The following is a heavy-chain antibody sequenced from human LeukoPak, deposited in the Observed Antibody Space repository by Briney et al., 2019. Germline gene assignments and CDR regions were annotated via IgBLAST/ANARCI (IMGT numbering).Heavy chain of an antibody. J-gene: IGHJ5*02. CDR3: ARHQGRGSSGSVDWFDP. CDR1: GGSISSYY. Sequence: SETLSLTCTVPGGSISSYYWTWIRQPPGKGLEWIGYIHYTGSTNYNPSLKSRVSISVDTSKNQFSLKLSSLTAADTAVYYCARHQGRGSSGSVDWFDPWGQGTLVTVSS. V-gene: IGHV4-59*08. CDR2: IHYTGST. D-gene: IGHD3-16*01.